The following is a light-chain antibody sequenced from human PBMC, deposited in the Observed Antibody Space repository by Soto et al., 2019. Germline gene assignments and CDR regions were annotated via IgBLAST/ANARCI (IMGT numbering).Light chain of an antibody. CDR1: SSDVDGYNY. J-gene: IGLJ1*01. Sequence: QSVLTQPASVSGSPGQSITISCTGTSSDVDGYNYVPWYQQHPGKAPKLMIYDVSNRPSGVSNRFSGSKSGNTASLTISGLQAEDEADYYCSSYTSSSTLVFGTGTKVTVL. CDR2: DVS. V-gene: IGLV2-14*01. CDR3: SSYTSSSTLV.